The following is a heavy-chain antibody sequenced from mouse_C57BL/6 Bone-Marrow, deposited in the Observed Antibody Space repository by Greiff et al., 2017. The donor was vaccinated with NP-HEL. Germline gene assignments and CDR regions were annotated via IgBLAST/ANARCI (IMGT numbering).Heavy chain of an antibody. J-gene: IGHJ4*01. V-gene: IGHV5-4*01. Sequence: EVHLVESGGGLVKPGGSPKLPRAASGFTCSSYAMSWVRQTPEKRLEWVATRSDGCSYIYYPDNVKGRFTISRDNAKNNLYLQMSHLKSEDPAMYYFAREGDPYAMDYWGQGTSVTVSS. CDR3: AREGDPYAMDY. CDR1: GFTCSSYA. CDR2: RSDGCSYI. D-gene: IGHD3-3*01.